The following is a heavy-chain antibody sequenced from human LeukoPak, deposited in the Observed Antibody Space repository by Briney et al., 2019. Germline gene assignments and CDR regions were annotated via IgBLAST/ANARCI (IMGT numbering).Heavy chain of an antibody. CDR2: IYHRGST. D-gene: IGHD6-19*01. J-gene: IGHJ5*02. CDR1: GGSISGYY. CDR3: ASAIALAGTSVHSWFDP. Sequence: ASETLSLTCTVSGGSISGYYWSWIRQPPGKGLEWIGSIYHRGSTYYNPSLKSRVTISLDTSKNQFSLKLSSVTAADTAVYYCASAIALAGTSVHSWFDPWGQGTLVTVSS. V-gene: IGHV4-38-2*02.